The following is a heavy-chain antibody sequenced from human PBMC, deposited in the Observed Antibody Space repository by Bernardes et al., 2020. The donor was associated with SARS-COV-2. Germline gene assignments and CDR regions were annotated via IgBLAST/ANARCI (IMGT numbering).Heavy chain of an antibody. CDR3: AKSPFFATNTAMIIDY. V-gene: IGHV3-23*01. Sequence: GGSLRLSCAASGFTFSSYAMSWVRQAPGKGLEWVSTISGSGGSTYYADSVKGRFTISRDNSKNTLYLQMNSLRAEDTAVYYCAKSPFFATNTAMIIDYWGQGTLVTVSS. D-gene: IGHD5-18*01. CDR2: ISGSGGST. CDR1: GFTFSSYA. J-gene: IGHJ4*02.